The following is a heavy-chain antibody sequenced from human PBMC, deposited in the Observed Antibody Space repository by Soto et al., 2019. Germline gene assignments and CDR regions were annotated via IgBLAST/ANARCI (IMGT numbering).Heavy chain of an antibody. CDR3: ARVWGGAFDI. Sequence: SETLSLTCTVSGGSVSSGSYYWSWIRQPPGKGLEWIGYIYYSGSTNYNPSLKSRVTISVDTSKNQFSLKLSSVTAADTAVYYCARVWGGAFDIWGQGTMVTVSS. V-gene: IGHV4-61*01. CDR2: IYYSGST. J-gene: IGHJ3*02. D-gene: IGHD3-10*01. CDR1: GGSVSSGSYY.